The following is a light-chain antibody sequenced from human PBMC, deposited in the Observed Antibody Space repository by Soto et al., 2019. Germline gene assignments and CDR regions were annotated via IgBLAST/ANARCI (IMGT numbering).Light chain of an antibody. CDR3: QQYGSSPLT. CDR1: QSVSSSY. V-gene: IGKV3-20*01. CDR2: GAS. Sequence: EIVLTQSPGTLSLSPGERATLSCRASQSVSSSYLAWYQQKPGQAPRLLIYGASSRATGIPDRFSGSGSGTDVTLTISRLEPEDFAVYYCQQYGSSPLTFGQGTEVEIK. J-gene: IGKJ1*01.